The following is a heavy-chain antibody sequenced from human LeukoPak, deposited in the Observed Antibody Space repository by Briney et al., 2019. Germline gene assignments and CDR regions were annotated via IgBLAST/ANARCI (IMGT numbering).Heavy chain of an antibody. CDR1: GFTFSSYA. CDR3: AKGMSSSLGYYYYMDV. CDR2: ISGSGGST. V-gene: IGHV3-23*01. J-gene: IGHJ6*03. D-gene: IGHD6-13*01. Sequence: GGSLRLSCAASGFTFSSYAMSWVRQAPGKGLEWVSAISGSGGSTYYADSVKGRFTISRDNSKNTLYLQMNSLRAEDTAVYYCAKGMSSSLGYYYYMDVWGKGTTVTISS.